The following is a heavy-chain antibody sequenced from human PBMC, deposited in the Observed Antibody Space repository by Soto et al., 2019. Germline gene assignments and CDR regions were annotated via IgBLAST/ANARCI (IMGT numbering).Heavy chain of an antibody. CDR1: GFTFSNFW. CDR2: INPDGSEK. V-gene: IGHV3-7*01. Sequence: GVLRLSCAASGFTFSNFWMDWVRQAPGKGLEWVANINPDGSEKQYVDSVKGRFTISRDNAKNSLYLQMSSLTAEDSALYYCSRSLDSWGQGTRVTVSS. CDR3: SRSLDS. J-gene: IGHJ4*02.